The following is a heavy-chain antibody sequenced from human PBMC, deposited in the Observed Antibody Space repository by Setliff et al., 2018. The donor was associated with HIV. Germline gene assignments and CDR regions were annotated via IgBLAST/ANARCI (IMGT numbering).Heavy chain of an antibody. CDR3: AITDQRLRGWFDP. V-gene: IGHV4-34*10. CDR2: INHSGDT. CDR1: GGSLRGYF. D-gene: IGHD4-17*01. Sequence: SETLSLTCAVYGGSLRGYFWTWIRQSPGKALEWIGEINHSGDTNYNSSLKSRITMSLDTSKNQFSLTLRSVTAADTAVYYCAITDQRLRGWFDPWGQGSLVTVSS. J-gene: IGHJ5*02.